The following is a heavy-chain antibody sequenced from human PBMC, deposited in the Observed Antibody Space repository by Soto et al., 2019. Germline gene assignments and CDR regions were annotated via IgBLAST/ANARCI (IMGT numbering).Heavy chain of an antibody. D-gene: IGHD2-2*02. Sequence: QVQLQESGPGLVKPSETLSLTCAVSGYSISSGYYWGWIRQPPGKGLEWIGSLYHTGCTYYNPSRRSGVTISEDTTKNQFSLKLSSVTAADTAVYYCAREYCVSTGCYNKVDNWGQGMLVTVSS. CDR2: LYHTGCT. CDR1: GYSISSGYY. CDR3: AREYCVSTGCYNKVDN. J-gene: IGHJ4*02. V-gene: IGHV4-38-2*02.